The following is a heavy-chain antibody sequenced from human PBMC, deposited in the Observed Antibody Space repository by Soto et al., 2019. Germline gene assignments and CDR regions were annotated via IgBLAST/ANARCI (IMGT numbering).Heavy chain of an antibody. J-gene: IGHJ6*02. Sequence: PGGSLRLSCAAAGFTFRSYGMHWVRQAPGKGLEWVAVTWYDGSNKYYADSVKGRFTISRDISTNTLYLQMNSLRAEDTAVYYCARKVGVQYYYGMDVWGQGTTVTVSS. CDR2: TWYDGSNK. D-gene: IGHD1-26*01. CDR3: ARKVGVQYYYGMDV. CDR1: GFTFRSYG. V-gene: IGHV3-33*01.